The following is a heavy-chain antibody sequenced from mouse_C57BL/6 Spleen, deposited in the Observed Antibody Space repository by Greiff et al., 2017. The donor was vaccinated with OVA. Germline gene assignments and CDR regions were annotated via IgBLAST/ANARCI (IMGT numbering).Heavy chain of an antibody. Sequence: EVQLVESEGGLVQPGSSMKLSCTASGFTFSDYYMAWVRQVPEKGLEWVANINYDGSSTYYLDSLKSRFIISRDNAKNILYLQMSSLKSEDTATYYCARDWGGYDYWGQGTTLTVSS. D-gene: IGHD2-2*01. CDR2: INYDGSST. CDR3: ARDWGGYDY. J-gene: IGHJ2*01. CDR1: GFTFSDYY. V-gene: IGHV5-16*01.